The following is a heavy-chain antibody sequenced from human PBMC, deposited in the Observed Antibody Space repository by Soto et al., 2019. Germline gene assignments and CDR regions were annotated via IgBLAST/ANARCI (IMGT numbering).Heavy chain of an antibody. D-gene: IGHD5-12*01. CDR1: GFSFSTYA. J-gene: IGHJ4*02. CDR3: AKYGYSGYDWVTRDFDY. Sequence: GGSLRLSCAASGFSFSTYAMSWVRQAPGKGLEWVSTISGSGSSTYYADSVKGRFSISRDNSKNTLYLQMNSLRTGDTAVYYCAKYGYSGYDWVTRDFDYWGQGTLVTVSS. CDR2: ISGSGSST. V-gene: IGHV3-23*01.